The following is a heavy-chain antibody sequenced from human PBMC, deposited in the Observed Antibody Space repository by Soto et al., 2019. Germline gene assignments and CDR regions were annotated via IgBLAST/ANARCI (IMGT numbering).Heavy chain of an antibody. Sequence: GGSVRLSCAASGFTFSNYAMTWVRQAPGKGLEWVSVITGSGGGTYFVDSVKGRFTISRDNSKNTVYLQMNSLRAEDTAVYYCAKRPLTAAGFDYWGQGTLVTVSS. CDR1: GFTFSNYA. CDR3: AKRPLTAAGFDY. CDR2: ITGSGGGT. D-gene: IGHD6-13*01. J-gene: IGHJ4*02. V-gene: IGHV3-23*01.